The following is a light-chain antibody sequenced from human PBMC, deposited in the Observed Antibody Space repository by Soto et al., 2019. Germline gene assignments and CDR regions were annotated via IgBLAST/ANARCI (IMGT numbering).Light chain of an antibody. Sequence: QLVLTQSPSASASLGASVKLTCTLTSGHSNYAIAWHQQRPEKGPRFLMKVNSDGSHDQGDEIPDRFSGSSSGAERYLTISSLHSEDEADYYCQTWGTGRLYVFGTGTKLTVL. CDR2: VNSDGSH. CDR3: QTWGTGRLYV. J-gene: IGLJ1*01. CDR1: SGHSNYA. V-gene: IGLV4-69*01.